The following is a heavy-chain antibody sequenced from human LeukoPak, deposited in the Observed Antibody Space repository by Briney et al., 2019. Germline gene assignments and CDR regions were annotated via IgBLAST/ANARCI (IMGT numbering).Heavy chain of an antibody. Sequence: ASVRVSCKASGDNFANFYIHWVRQAPGQGLEWLAIINPRGDSTVYAQKFQGRVTLTRDTSTSTVYMEMSGLTSDDTAIYYCARYESQFSSSWRPRLAFDIWDPGTTVTVSS. D-gene: IGHD6-13*01. J-gene: IGHJ3*02. CDR1: GDNFANFY. V-gene: IGHV1-46*01. CDR2: INPRGDST. CDR3: ARYESQFSSSWRPRLAFDI.